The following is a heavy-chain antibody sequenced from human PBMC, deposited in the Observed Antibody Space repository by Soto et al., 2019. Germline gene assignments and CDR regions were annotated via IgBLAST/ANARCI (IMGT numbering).Heavy chain of an antibody. Sequence: SQTLSLTCAISGDSVSSNSVAWNWIRQSPSRGLEWLGRTYYRSKWYNDYAISVKSRVTFNPDTSKNQFSLQLNSVTPEDTAVYYCARGNTALRAFDIWGQGTMVTVSS. CDR3: ARGNTALRAFDI. J-gene: IGHJ3*02. CDR1: GDSVSSNSVA. V-gene: IGHV6-1*01. CDR2: TYYRSKWYN. D-gene: IGHD4-17*01.